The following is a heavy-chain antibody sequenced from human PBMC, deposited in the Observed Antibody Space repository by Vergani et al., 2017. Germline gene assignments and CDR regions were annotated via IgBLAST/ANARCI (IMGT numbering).Heavy chain of an antibody. CDR1: GYTLTELS. D-gene: IGHD3-10*01. V-gene: IGHV1-24*01. J-gene: IGHJ5*02. Sequence: QVQLVQSGAEGKKPGASVKVSCKVSGYTLTELSMHWVRQAPGKGLEWMGGFDTEDGETIYAQKFQGRVTMTEDTSTATAYMELSSLRSEDTAVYYCATDHRLGSGSYFGSGWFDPWGQGTLVTVSS. CDR3: ATDHRLGSGSYFGSGWFDP. CDR2: FDTEDGET.